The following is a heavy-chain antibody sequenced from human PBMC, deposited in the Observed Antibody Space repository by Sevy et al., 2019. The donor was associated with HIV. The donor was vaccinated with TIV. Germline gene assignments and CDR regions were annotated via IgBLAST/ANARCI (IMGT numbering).Heavy chain of an antibody. D-gene: IGHD6-19*01. V-gene: IGHV1-69*13. CDR3: ARGGGNGWYYFDY. Sequence: ASVKVSCKASGGTFTTSGISWVRQVPGQRLEWMGGIIPILGTTNYAQRFQYRVTITADESTKTANMELSSLRSEDTAVYYWARGGGNGWYYFDYWGQATSVTVSS. CDR1: GGTFTTSG. J-gene: IGHJ4*02. CDR2: IIPILGTT.